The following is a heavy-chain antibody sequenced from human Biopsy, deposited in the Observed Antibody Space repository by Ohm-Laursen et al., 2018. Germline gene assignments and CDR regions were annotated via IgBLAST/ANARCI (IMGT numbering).Heavy chain of an antibody. J-gene: IGHJ3*02. CDR2: VYYSGST. CDR3: GRREVVITHDAFDT. Sequence: GTLSLTCIVSGDSVTNYYWSWIRQPPGKGLEWIGDVYYSGSTNRNPSLKSRVTILVDTSKNQFSLKLNSVTAADTAVYYCGRREVVITHDAFDTWGQGTMVTVSS. D-gene: IGHD3-22*01. CDR1: GDSVTNYY. V-gene: IGHV4-59*08.